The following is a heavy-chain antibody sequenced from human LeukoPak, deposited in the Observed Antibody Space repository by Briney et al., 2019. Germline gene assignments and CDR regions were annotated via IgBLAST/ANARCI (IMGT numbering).Heavy chain of an antibody. V-gene: IGHV3-30-3*01. J-gene: IGHJ3*02. CDR1: GFTFSSHS. Sequence: GGSLRLSCAASGFTFSSHSIHWVRQAPGKGLEWVAVISSDGSIKYYADSVKGQFTISRDNSKNTLYLQMNSLRPGDTALYYCARELTFGDFDIWGQGTMVTVSS. CDR2: ISSDGSIK. CDR3: ARELTFGDFDI. D-gene: IGHD4/OR15-4a*01.